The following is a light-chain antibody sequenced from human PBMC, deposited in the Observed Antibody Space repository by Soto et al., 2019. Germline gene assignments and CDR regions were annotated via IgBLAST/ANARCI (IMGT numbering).Light chain of an antibody. Sequence: DIQMTQSPSTLSASVGDRVTITCRASQSISSWLAWYQQKPGKGPKLLIYDACSLESGVPSRFSGSGSGTEFTLTISSLQPDDFATSYCQQYNSYSGTFGQGTKREIK. CDR1: QSISSW. V-gene: IGKV1-5*01. CDR3: QQYNSYSGT. CDR2: DAC. J-gene: IGKJ2*01.